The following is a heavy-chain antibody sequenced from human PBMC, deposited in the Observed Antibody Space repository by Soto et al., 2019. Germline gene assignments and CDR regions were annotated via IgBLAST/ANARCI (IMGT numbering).Heavy chain of an antibody. CDR2: IYYSGST. Sequence: SETLSLTCTVSGGSISSSSYYWGWIRQPPGKGLEWIGSIYYSGSTYYNPSLKSRVTISVDTSKNQFSLKLSSVTAADTAVYYCVKALWFGELSYYYYYMDVWGKGTTVTVSS. V-gene: IGHV4-39*01. D-gene: IGHD3-10*01. CDR1: GGSISSSSYY. CDR3: VKALWFGELSYYYYYMDV. J-gene: IGHJ6*03.